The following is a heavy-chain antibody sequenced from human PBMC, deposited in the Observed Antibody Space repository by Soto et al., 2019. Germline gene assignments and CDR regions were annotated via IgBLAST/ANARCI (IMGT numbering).Heavy chain of an antibody. Sequence: PGGSLRLSCAASGFTFSNYWMSWLRQAPGKGLERVANIKQDGSEKYYVDSVKGRFTISRDNAKNSLYLQMNSLRAEDTAVYYCASTVDYSGSYYKTDYWGQGTLVTVSS. CDR1: GFTFSNYW. D-gene: IGHD1-26*01. V-gene: IGHV3-7*05. CDR3: ASTVDYSGSYYKTDY. J-gene: IGHJ4*02. CDR2: IKQDGSEK.